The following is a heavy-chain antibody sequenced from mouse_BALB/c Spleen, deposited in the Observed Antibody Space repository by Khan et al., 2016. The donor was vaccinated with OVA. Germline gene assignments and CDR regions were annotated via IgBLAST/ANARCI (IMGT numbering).Heavy chain of an antibody. J-gene: IGHJ3*01. V-gene: IGHV5-6*01. CDR2: INTGGDYI. CDR1: GFTFSTYA. Sequence: EVALVESGGDLVKPGGSLKLSCAASGFTFSTYAMSWVRRTPDKRLEWVASINTGGDYIYYPDSVKGRFTISRDNVKNTLYLQMSSLRSEDTAMYYCARHNYGPFAYWGQGTLVTVSA. CDR3: ARHNYGPFAY. D-gene: IGHD1-1*01.